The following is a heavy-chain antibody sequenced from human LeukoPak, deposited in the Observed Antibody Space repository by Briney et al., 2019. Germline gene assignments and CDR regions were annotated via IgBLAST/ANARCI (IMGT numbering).Heavy chain of an antibody. D-gene: IGHD3-10*01. J-gene: IGHJ6*03. CDR3: ARGGWVGRVRGYYYYMDV. CDR2: ISAYNGNT. V-gene: IGHV1-18*01. CDR1: GYTFTSYG. Sequence: GASVKVSCKASGYTFTSYGISWVRQAPGQGLEWMGWISAYNGNTNYAQKLQGRVTMTTDTSTSTAYMELRSLRSDDTAVYYCARGGWVGRVRGYYYYMDVWGKGTTVTISS.